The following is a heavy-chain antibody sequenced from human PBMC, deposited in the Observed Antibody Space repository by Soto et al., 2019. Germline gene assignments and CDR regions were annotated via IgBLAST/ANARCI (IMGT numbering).Heavy chain of an antibody. V-gene: IGHV4-61*01. CDR2: IYYNGIT. Sequence: SETLSLTCTVSGDSVSSHSYYWTWIRQPPGKGLECIGYIYYNGITNYNPSLKSRATISVDMSKNQFSLKLASVTAADTAVYYCARSLYSGSHTNWFDPWGQGTLVTVSS. J-gene: IGHJ5*02. CDR1: GDSVSSHSYY. D-gene: IGHD1-26*01. CDR3: ARSLYSGSHTNWFDP.